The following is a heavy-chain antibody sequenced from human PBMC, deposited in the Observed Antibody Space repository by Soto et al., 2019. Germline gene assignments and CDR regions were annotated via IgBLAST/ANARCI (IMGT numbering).Heavy chain of an antibody. V-gene: IGHV3-23*01. CDR1: GFTFSSYA. Sequence: GGSLRLSCAASGFTFSSYAVGWVRQGPGKGLEWVAVVSIGGSTHYADSVRGRFTISRDNSKNTLSLQMNSLTAEDTAVYFCAKRRGAGGHFDYWGQGALVTVSS. J-gene: IGHJ4*02. CDR2: VSIGGST. CDR3: AKRRGAGGHFDY. D-gene: IGHD2-15*01.